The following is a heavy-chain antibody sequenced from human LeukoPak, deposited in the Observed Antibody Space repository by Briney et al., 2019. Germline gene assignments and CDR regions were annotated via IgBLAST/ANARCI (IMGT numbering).Heavy chain of an antibody. Sequence: ASVMVSCKASGYTFTGYYMHWVRQAPGQGLEWMGRINPNSGGTNYAQKFQGRVTMTRDTSISTAYMELSRLRSDDTAVYYCASDYSSGWYVDYWGQGTLVTVSS. D-gene: IGHD6-19*01. CDR1: GYTFTGYY. V-gene: IGHV1-2*06. J-gene: IGHJ4*02. CDR3: ASDYSSGWYVDY. CDR2: INPNSGGT.